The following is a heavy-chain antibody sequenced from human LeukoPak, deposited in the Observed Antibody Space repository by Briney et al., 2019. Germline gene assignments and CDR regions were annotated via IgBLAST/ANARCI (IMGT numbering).Heavy chain of an antibody. V-gene: IGHV4-39*07. CDR2: IYYSGTT. J-gene: IGHJ3*02. D-gene: IGHD6-13*01. Sequence: SETLSLTCTVSGGSISSRTYYWGWIRQPPGKGLEWIGTIYYSGTTYYNPSLKSRVTISVDTSKNQFSLKLSSVTAADTAVYYCARPRAAATHAFDIWGQGTMVTVSS. CDR1: GGSISSRTYY. CDR3: ARPRAAATHAFDI.